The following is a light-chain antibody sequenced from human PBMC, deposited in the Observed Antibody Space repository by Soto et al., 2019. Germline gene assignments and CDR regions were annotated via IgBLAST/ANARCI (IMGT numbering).Light chain of an antibody. CDR1: QSVTNSF. CDR3: QQYVSSPWA. V-gene: IGKV3-20*01. J-gene: IGKJ1*01. CDR2: GAS. Sequence: EIVLAQSPGTLSLSPGERATLSCRASQSVTNSFLAWYQQKPGQAPRLLIYGASRRATGIPDRFTGSGSGTDFTLTISSLEPEDFAVYYWQQYVSSPWAFGQGTKVEI.